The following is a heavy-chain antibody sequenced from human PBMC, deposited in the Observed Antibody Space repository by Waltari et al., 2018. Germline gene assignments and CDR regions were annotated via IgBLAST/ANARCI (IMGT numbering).Heavy chain of an antibody. CDR1: GHTFTSYG. Sequence: QVQLVQSGAEVKKPGASVKVSCKASGHTFTSYGISWVRQAPGQGLEWMGWISAYNGNTNYAQKLQGRVTMTTDTSTSTAYMELRSLRSDDTAVYYCARCPAGLGYDFWSGYYGYYFDYWGQGTLVTVSS. CDR2: ISAYNGNT. J-gene: IGHJ4*02. CDR3: ARCPAGLGYDFWSGYYGYYFDY. D-gene: IGHD3-3*01. V-gene: IGHV1-18*01.